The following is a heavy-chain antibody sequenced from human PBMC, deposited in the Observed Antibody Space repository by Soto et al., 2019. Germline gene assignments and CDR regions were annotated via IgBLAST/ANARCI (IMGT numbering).Heavy chain of an antibody. V-gene: IGHV1-2*02. J-gene: IGHJ4*02. D-gene: IGHD3-16*01. CDR3: AREVGGGRQYYFDY. CDR2: FGPNSGGA. CDR1: GYTFTGYY. Sequence: PSVKVSCKASGYTFTGYYLHWVRQAPGQGLEWVGWFGPNSGGANYAQKFQGRVTMTADTSISTAFMELSSLRSDDTAVYYCAREVGGGRQYYFDYWGQGTLVTVSS.